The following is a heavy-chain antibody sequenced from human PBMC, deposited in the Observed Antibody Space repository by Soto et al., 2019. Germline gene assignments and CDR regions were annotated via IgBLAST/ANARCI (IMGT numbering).Heavy chain of an antibody. CDR2: IIPIFGTA. V-gene: IGHV1-69*13. CDR3: ARGRGYYYYYYGMDV. J-gene: IGHJ6*02. D-gene: IGHD3-10*01. Sequence: GASVKVSCKASGGTFSSYAISWVRQAPGQGLEWMGGIIPIFGTANYAQKFQGRVTITADESASTAYMELSSLRSEDTAVYYCARGRGYYYYYYGMDVWGQGTTVTVS. CDR1: GGTFSSYA.